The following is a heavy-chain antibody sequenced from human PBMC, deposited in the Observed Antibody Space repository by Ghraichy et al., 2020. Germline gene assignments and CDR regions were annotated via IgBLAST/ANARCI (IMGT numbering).Heavy chain of an antibody. CDR2: VNPSGGT. V-gene: IGHV4-34*01. D-gene: IGHD6-13*01. Sequence: SQTLSLTCDVHGGSFSGHYWTWIRQPPGKGLEWIAEVNPSGGTTYIPSLKSRLTMSIDTSKNQLSLKLTSVTAADTAVYYCARATYSGSWKGGRRLYQYNMDVWGQGTTVTVSS. CDR3: ARATYSGSWKGGRRLYQYNMDV. J-gene: IGHJ6*02. CDR1: GGSFSGHY.